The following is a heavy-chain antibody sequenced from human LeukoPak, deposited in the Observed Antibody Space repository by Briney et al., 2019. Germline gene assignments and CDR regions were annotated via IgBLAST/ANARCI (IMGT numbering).Heavy chain of an antibody. D-gene: IGHD5-24*01. Sequence: PSETLSLTCTISGGSVTSGSYYWSWIRQPPEKGLEWIGYIYYTGSTDYNPSLKSRVTISVETSKNQFSLQLSSVTAADTAIYYCATSLESYYYMDVWGKGTTVTVSS. J-gene: IGHJ6*03. CDR2: IYYTGST. CDR3: ATSLESYYYMDV. CDR1: GGSVTSGSYY. V-gene: IGHV4-61*01.